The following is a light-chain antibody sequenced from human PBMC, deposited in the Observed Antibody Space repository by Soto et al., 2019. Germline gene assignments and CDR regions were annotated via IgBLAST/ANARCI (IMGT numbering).Light chain of an antibody. V-gene: IGKV1-5*03. CDR1: SSISCW. Sequence: DIQIPQSTSTLSSSLRDRVTITYRASSSISCWLAWYQQKPGKAPQLLFYKASSLESGVPSRVSGSGAGTEFTLSISSLQPDDFSTYYRRQLTTYSGPFGQ. J-gene: IGKJ5*01. CDR2: KAS. CDR3: RQLTTYSGP.